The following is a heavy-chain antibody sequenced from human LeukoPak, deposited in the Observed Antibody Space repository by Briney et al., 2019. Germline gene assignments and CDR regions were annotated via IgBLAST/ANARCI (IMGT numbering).Heavy chain of an antibody. CDR2: IYYSGST. Sequence: SETLSLTCTVSGGSISSYYWSWIRQPPGKGLEWIGYIYYSGSTNYNPSLKSRVTISVDTSKNQFSLKLSSVTAADTAVYYCARDHGDMQPHDYWGQGTLVTVSS. CDR3: ARDHGDMQPHDY. CDR1: GGSISSYY. J-gene: IGHJ4*02. V-gene: IGHV4-59*01. D-gene: IGHD3-9*01.